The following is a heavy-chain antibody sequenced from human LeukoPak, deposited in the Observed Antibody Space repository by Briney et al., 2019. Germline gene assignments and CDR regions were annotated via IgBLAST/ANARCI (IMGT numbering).Heavy chain of an antibody. Sequence: GASVKVSCKASGYTFTDYYMHWVRQAPGQGLEWMGWINPNNGGRIYAQKFQGRVTMTRATSISTAYMDLNSLLSDDTAVYYCARDRSPAPGRSYGRGHFDYWGQGTLVTVSS. CDR3: ARDRSPAPGRSYGRGHFDY. CDR2: INPNNGGR. D-gene: IGHD5-18*01. J-gene: IGHJ4*02. CDR1: GYTFTDYY. V-gene: IGHV1-2*02.